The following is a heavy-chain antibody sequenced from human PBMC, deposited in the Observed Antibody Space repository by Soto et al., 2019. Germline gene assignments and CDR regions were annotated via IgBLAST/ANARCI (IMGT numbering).Heavy chain of an antibody. D-gene: IGHD3-22*01. Sequence: EVQLVESGGGLIQPGGSLKLSCAASGFTVSSNSMSWVRQAPGKGLEWVSVIYSGGSTYYADSVKGRFTISRDNSKNTLYLQMNSLRAEDTAVYYCARDRVESGYPEYFQHWGHGTLVNVSS. CDR3: ARDRVESGYPEYFQH. CDR2: IYSGGST. J-gene: IGHJ1*01. CDR1: GFTVSSNS. V-gene: IGHV3-53*01.